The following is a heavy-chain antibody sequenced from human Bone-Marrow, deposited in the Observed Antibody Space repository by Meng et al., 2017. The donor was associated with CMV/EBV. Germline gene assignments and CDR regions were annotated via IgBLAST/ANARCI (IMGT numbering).Heavy chain of an antibody. CDR2: TWYDGDDK. CDR1: GFNFSSAG. D-gene: IGHD3-10*01. CDR3: ARGSGHYYGNFDS. V-gene: IGHV3-33*01. Sequence: GGCGFNFSSAGMDWVRQTPGEGLEWVEVTWYDGDDKYCADYVKGRFTIYRDNYKNTLYLQMNSLRAEDTAIYYCARGSGHYYGNFDSWGQGTLVTVSS. J-gene: IGHJ4*02.